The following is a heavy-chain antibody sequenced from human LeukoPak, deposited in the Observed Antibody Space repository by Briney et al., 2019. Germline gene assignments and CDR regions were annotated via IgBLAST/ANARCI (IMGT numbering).Heavy chain of an antibody. CDR2: ISAYNGNT. Sequence: ASVKVSCKASGYTFTSYDISWVRQAPGQGLEWMGWISAYNGNTNYAQKLQGRVTMTTDTSTSTAYMELRSLRSDGTAVYYCATPHYYDSSGYRDYWGQGTLVTVSS. V-gene: IGHV1-18*01. CDR1: GYTFTSYD. D-gene: IGHD3-22*01. J-gene: IGHJ4*02. CDR3: ATPHYYDSSGYRDY.